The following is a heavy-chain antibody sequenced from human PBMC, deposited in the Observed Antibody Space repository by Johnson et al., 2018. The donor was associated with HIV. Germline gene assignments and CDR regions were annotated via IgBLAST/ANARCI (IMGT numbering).Heavy chain of an antibody. CDR3: ARSLIAAADAFDI. J-gene: IGHJ3*02. CDR1: GFTFSSYA. CDR2: ISYDVSNK. D-gene: IGHD6-13*01. V-gene: IGHV3-30-3*01. Sequence: QVQLVESGGGVVQPGRSLRLSCAASGFTFSSYAMHWVRQAPGKGLEWVAVISYDVSNKYYADSLKGRFTISRDNSKNTLYLQMNSLRAEDTAVYYCARSLIAAADAFDIWGQGTMVTVSS.